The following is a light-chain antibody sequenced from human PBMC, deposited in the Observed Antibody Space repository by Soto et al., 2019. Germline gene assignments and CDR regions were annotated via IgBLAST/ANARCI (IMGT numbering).Light chain of an antibody. J-gene: IGKJ5*01. V-gene: IGKV3-20*01. Sequence: EIVLTQSPGTLSLSPCDGATLSCRASQSVSSGYLAWYQQKPGQAPRLLIYGPSTRATGIPARFSGSASGTDFTLTISRLEPEDFAVYFCQQYSDLPMTFGQGTRLEIK. CDR2: GPS. CDR1: QSVSSGY. CDR3: QQYSDLPMT.